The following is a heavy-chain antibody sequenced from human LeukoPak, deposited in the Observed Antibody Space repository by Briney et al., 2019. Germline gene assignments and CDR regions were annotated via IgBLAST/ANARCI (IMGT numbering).Heavy chain of an antibody. V-gene: IGHV3-9*01. D-gene: IGHD5-24*01. J-gene: IGHJ4*02. CDR1: GFTFDDYA. CDR2: ISWNSGSI. CDR3: ANGPTKDGYHYYFDY. Sequence: GRSLRLSCAASGFTFDDYAMHWVRQAPGKGLEWVSGISWNSGSIGYADSVKGRFTISRDNAKNTLSLQMNSLRAEDTAIYYCANGPTKDGYHYYFDYWGQGTLVTVSS.